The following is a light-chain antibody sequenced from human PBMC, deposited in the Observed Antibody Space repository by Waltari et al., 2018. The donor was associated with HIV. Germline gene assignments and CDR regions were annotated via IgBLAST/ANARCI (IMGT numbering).Light chain of an antibody. J-gene: IGLJ3*02. CDR2: YNN. CDR1: DPNIGDNL. CDR3: ATWDSSLRNWV. V-gene: IGLV1-51*01. Sequence: QSILTQPPSVSAAPGQRVAISCSGGDPNIGDNLLSWYQQLPGPAPQLLIFYNNQRPSGIPARFTAPKSDTSGTLDIAGLQTGDEGDYYCATWDSSLRNWVFGGGTRLTVL.